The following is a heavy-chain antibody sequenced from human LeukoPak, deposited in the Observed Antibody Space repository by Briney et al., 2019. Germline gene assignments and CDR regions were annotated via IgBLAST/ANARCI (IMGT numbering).Heavy chain of an antibody. CDR1: GFTVLTNH. V-gene: IGHV3-53*01. CDR3: ARGVEPLAANTLAY. Sequence: GSPRPSCAASGFTVLTNHMTLVRPAPGKGPELVSVLYSDGNTKYADSVQGRFTISRDNSKNTLYLEMNSLSPDDTAVYYCARGVEPLAANTLAYWGQGTLVTVSS. CDR2: LYSDGNT. J-gene: IGHJ4*02. D-gene: IGHD1-14*01.